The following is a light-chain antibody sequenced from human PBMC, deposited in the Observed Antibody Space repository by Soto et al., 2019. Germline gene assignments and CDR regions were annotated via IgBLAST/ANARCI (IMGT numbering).Light chain of an antibody. V-gene: IGKV3-20*01. Sequence: LDFTPSPATPSLSPGERAPLSCRASQSVIRYLAWHQQKPGQAPRLLIYGASSRATGIPDRFSASGSGTDFTLTISRLESEDSAVYYCQHYGSSPGLTFGGGTKVDI. CDR1: QSVIRY. CDR2: GAS. J-gene: IGKJ4*01. CDR3: QHYGSSPGLT.